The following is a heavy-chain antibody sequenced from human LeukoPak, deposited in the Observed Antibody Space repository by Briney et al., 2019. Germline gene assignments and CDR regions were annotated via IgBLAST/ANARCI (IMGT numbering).Heavy chain of an antibody. CDR1: GFTVSSNY. CDR2: IYSGGST. CDR3: ARAGDIVVVPAAPDY. V-gene: IGHV3-66*02. D-gene: IGHD2-2*01. J-gene: IGHJ4*02. Sequence: AGGSLRLSCAASGFTVSSNYMSWVRQAPGKGLEWVSVIYSGGSTYYADSVKGRFTISRDNSKNTLYLQMNSLRAEDTAVYYCARAGDIVVVPAAPDYWGQGTLVTVSS.